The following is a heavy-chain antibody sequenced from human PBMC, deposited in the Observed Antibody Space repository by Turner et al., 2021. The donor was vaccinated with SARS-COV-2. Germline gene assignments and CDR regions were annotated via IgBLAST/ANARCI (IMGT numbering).Heavy chain of an antibody. CDR1: GRTFSSYA. D-gene: IGHD2-2*02. CDR2: IIPILGIS. V-gene: IGHV1-69*04. CDR3: ASLSQFIAADAISWFDP. Sequence: QVQLVQSGAEVKQPGSSVKVSCKASGRTFSSYAIRWVRQAPGLGLGWMINIIPILGISTYEHKFQGTVTMTTYKSTGKAYMGRSRLRSEDTAVYYCASLSQFIAADAISWFDPWGQGTLVTVSS. J-gene: IGHJ5*02.